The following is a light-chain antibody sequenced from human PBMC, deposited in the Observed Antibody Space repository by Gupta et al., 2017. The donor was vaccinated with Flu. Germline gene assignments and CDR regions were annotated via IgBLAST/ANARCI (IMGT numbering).Light chain of an antibody. CDR2: GVS. J-gene: IGKJ4*01. CDR3: QQYNNWPPLT. V-gene: IGKV3-15*01. CDR1: QSVSTN. Sequence: EIVMTQSPATLSVSPGERVTLSCRASQSVSTNLAWYKQKPGQAPRLLMYGVSIRATGIPARFSGSGSGTEFTLTISSLQSEDFAVYYCQQYNNWPPLTFGGGTKVEIK.